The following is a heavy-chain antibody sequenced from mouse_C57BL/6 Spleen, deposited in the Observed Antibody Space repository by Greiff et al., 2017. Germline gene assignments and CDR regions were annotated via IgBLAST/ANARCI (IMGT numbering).Heavy chain of an antibody. J-gene: IGHJ2*01. V-gene: IGHV7-3*01. Sequence: EVKLQESGGGLVQPGGSLSLSCAASGFTFTDYYMSWVRQPPGKALEWLGFIRNKANGYTTEYSASVKGRFTISTDNSQSILYLQRNALRAEDSATYYCARYSYYGISYEDYFDYWGQGTTLTVSS. D-gene: IGHD1-1*01. CDR3: ARYSYYGISYEDYFDY. CDR1: GFTFTDYY. CDR2: IRNKANGYTT.